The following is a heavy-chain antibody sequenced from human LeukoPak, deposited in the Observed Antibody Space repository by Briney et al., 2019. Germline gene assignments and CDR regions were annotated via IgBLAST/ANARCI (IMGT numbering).Heavy chain of an antibody. D-gene: IGHD3-10*01. CDR2: ISYDGRKK. Sequence: GGSLRLSCAASGFTFSSYAMHWVRQAPGKGLEWVAVISYDGRKKSYTDSVKGRFTISRDDSKNTVYLQMDSLRAEDTAVYYCARDTPIYGSGTDPGNYWGQGTLVTVSS. J-gene: IGHJ4*02. CDR3: ARDTPIYGSGTDPGNY. V-gene: IGHV3-30*04. CDR1: GFTFSSYA.